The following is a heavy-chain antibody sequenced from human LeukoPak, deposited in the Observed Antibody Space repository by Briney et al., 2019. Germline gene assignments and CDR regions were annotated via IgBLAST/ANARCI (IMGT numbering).Heavy chain of an antibody. Sequence: GGSLRLSXAASGFTFSSYAMSWVRQAPGKGLEWVSAISGSGGSTYYADSVKGRFTISRDNSKNTLYLQMNSLRAEDTAVYYCAKDAHEWFGDYYYMDVWGKGTTVTVSS. V-gene: IGHV3-23*01. D-gene: IGHD3-10*01. CDR3: AKDAHEWFGDYYYMDV. CDR1: GFTFSSYA. CDR2: ISGSGGST. J-gene: IGHJ6*03.